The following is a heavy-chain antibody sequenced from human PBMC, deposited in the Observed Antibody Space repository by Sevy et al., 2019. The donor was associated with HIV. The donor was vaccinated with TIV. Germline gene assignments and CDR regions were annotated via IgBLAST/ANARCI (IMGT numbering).Heavy chain of an antibody. V-gene: IGHV5-51*01. CDR1: GYSFTSYW. D-gene: IGHD6-13*01. CDR2: IYPGDSDT. J-gene: IGHJ5*02. CDR3: ARFAGYSSSWYPLDP. Sequence: GESLKISCKGSGYSFTSYWIGWVRQMPGKGLEWMGIIYPGDSDTRYGPSFPGQVTISADKSISTAYLQWSSLKASDTAMYYCARFAGYSSSWYPLDPCGQGALVTVSS.